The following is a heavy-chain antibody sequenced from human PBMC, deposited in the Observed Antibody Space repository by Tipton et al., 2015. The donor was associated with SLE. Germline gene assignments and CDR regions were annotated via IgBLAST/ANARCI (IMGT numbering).Heavy chain of an antibody. CDR1: GFTFMSFA. CDR2: ISYDGSNR. Sequence: SLRLSCAASGFTFMSFAMHWVRQAPGKGLEWVAVISYDGSNRNYADSVRGRFTISRDNSKNTLYLQMNSLRPEDAAVYYCAKDLGSGLGDFDYWGQGTLVTVSS. CDR3: AKDLGSGLGDFDY. V-gene: IGHV3-30*18. D-gene: IGHD6-19*01. J-gene: IGHJ4*02.